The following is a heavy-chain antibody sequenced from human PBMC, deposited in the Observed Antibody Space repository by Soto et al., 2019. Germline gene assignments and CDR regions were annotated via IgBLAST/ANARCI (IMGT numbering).Heavy chain of an antibody. V-gene: IGHV1-18*01. Sequence: QVQLVQSGAEVKKPGASVKVSCKASGYTFTSYGISWVRQAPGQGLEWMGWISAYNGNTNYAQKLQGRVTMTTDTSTSTAYMELRSLRSDDTAVYYCARDKGHDYSNYPVMQQLHASPHIDYWGQGTLVTVSS. J-gene: IGHJ4*02. D-gene: IGHD4-4*01. CDR3: ARDKGHDYSNYPVMQQLHASPHIDY. CDR1: GYTFTSYG. CDR2: ISAYNGNT.